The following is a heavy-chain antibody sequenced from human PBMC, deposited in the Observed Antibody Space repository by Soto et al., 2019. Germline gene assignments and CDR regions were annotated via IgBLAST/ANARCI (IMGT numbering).Heavy chain of an antibody. CDR1: GGSFSGYY. CDR2: INHSGST. CDR3: ARAIKGQRGYYWGRDV. Sequence: SETLSLTCAVYGGSFSGYYWSWIRQPPGKGLEWIGEINHSGSTNYNPSLKSRVTISVDTSKNQFSLKLSSVTAADTAVYYCARAIKGQRGYYWGRDVWGQGTTVTVS. D-gene: IGHD5-12*01. J-gene: IGHJ6*02. V-gene: IGHV4-34*01.